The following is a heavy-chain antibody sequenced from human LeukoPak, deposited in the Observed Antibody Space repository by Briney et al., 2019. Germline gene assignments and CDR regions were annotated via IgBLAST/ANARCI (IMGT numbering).Heavy chain of an antibody. Sequence: GGSLRLSCAASGFTFSNCWMHWVRQAPGKGLEWVSRIEYDESKTKYADSVKGRFTISRDNAKNSLYLQMNSLRAEDTAVYYCASEYSSFDAFDIWGQGTMVTVSS. CDR1: GFTFSNCW. J-gene: IGHJ3*02. CDR3: ASEYSSFDAFDI. V-gene: IGHV3-74*01. D-gene: IGHD6-6*01. CDR2: IEYDESKT.